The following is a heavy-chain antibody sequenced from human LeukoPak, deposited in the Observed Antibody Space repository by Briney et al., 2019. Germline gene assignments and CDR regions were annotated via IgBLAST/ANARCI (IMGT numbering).Heavy chain of an antibody. V-gene: IGHV1-24*01. CDR2: FDPEDGET. D-gene: IGHD2-15*01. Sequence: ASVKVSCKVSGYTLTELSMHWVRQAPGKGLEWMGGFDPEDGETIYAQKFQGRVTMTEDTSTDTAYMELSSLRSEDTAVYYSATVPYCSGGSCQRPFDYWGQGTLVTVSS. J-gene: IGHJ4*02. CDR3: ATVPYCSGGSCQRPFDY. CDR1: GYTLTELS.